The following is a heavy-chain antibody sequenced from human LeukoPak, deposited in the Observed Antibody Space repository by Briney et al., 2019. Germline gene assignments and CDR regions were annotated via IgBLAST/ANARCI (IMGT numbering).Heavy chain of an antibody. CDR1: GFTFSSYA. V-gene: IGHV3-23*01. J-gene: IGHJ4*02. CDR2: ISGSGGST. D-gene: IGHD6-13*01. CDR3: AKESVRYSSSGEGQK. Sequence: PGGSLRLSCAASGFTFSSYAMSWVRQAPGKGLEWVSAISGSGGSTYYADSVKGRFTISRDNSKNTLCLQMNSLRAEDTAVYYCAKESVRYSSSGEGQKWGQGTLVTVSS.